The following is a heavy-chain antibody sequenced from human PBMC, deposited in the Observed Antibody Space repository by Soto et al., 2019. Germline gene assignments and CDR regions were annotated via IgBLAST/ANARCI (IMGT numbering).Heavy chain of an antibody. Sequence: GGSLRLSCAASGFTFSSYGMHWVRQAPGKGLEWVAVISYDGSNKYYADSVKGRFTISRDNSKNTLYLQMNSLRAEDTAVYYCAKDPRSYYYDSSGYPDYWGQGTLVTVSS. CDR3: AKDPRSYYYDSSGYPDY. CDR1: GFTFSSYG. J-gene: IGHJ4*02. V-gene: IGHV3-30*18. CDR2: ISYDGSNK. D-gene: IGHD3-22*01.